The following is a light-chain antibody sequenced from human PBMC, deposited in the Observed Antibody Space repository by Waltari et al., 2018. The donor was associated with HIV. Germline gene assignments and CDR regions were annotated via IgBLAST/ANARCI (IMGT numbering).Light chain of an antibody. J-gene: IGLJ2*01. CDR1: SSDVGSYNY. CDR3: CSYAGTYTFVV. V-gene: IGLV2-11*01. Sequence: QSALTQPRSLSGSPGQSVTISCTGTSSDVGSYNYVSWYQHHPGKAPNLILSDVRERPSGVPDRFSGSKSGNTASLTISGLQAEDEADYYCCSYAGTYTFVVFGGGTKLTVL. CDR2: DVR.